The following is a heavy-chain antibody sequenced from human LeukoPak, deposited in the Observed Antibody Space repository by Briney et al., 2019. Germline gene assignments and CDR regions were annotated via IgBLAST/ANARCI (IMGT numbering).Heavy chain of an antibody. CDR3: AKGSYYDSSGSFYFDY. Sequence: GGSLRLSCAASGFTFSSYTMSWVRQAPGKGLEWVSGISGSGDNTYYADSVKGRFTISRDNSKNTLYVQVNSLGTEDTAAYYCAKGSYYDSSGSFYFDYWGQGTLDTVSS. V-gene: IGHV3-23*01. CDR2: ISGSGDNT. J-gene: IGHJ4*02. CDR1: GFTFSSYT. D-gene: IGHD3-22*01.